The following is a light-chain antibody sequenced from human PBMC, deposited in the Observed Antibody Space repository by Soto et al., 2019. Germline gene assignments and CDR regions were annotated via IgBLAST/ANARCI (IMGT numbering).Light chain of an antibody. V-gene: IGKV1-5*03. CDR1: QSISSW. CDR3: QQYYISWS. Sequence: DIQMTQSPSTLSAYVGDRVTITCRASQSISSWLAWYQQKPGKAPKLLIYKASSLESGVPSRFSGSGSGTEFTLTISSLQPEDFATYSCQQYYISWSFGQGTKVDIK. CDR2: KAS. J-gene: IGKJ1*01.